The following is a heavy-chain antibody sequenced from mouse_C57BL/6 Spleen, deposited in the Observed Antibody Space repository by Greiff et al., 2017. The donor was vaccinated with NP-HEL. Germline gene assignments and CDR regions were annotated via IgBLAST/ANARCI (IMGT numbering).Heavy chain of an antibody. D-gene: IGHD3-2*02. V-gene: IGHV1-55*01. CDR3: ARSLTAQATD. CDR2: LYPGSGST. Sequence: QAQLQQPGAELVKPGASVKMSCKASGYTFTSYWITWVKQRPGQGLEWIGDLYPGSGSTNYNEKFKSKATLTVDTSSSTAYMQLSSLTSEDSAVYYCARSLTAQATDWGQGTLVTVSA. CDR1: GYTFTSYW. J-gene: IGHJ3*01.